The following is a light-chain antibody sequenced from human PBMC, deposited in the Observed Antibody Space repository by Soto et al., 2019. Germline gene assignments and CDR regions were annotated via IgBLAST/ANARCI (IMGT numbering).Light chain of an antibody. Sequence: DIQMTRSPSSLSASVGDRVTITCQASQDLRNYLNWYQQKPGKAPKLLIYEESNLETGVPSRFSGNGAGTDFTCPISSLLSEDIATYYCQQYDNLPSLTFGGGTKVEIK. V-gene: IGKV1-33*01. CDR3: QQYDNLPSLT. J-gene: IGKJ4*01. CDR2: EES. CDR1: QDLRNY.